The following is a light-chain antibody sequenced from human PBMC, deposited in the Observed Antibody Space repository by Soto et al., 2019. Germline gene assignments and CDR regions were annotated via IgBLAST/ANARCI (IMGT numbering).Light chain of an antibody. Sequence: DIVMTQSPDSLAVSLGERATINCKSSQSVLYSSNNKNYLAWYQQKPGQPPKLLIYWASTRESGVPDRFSGSGYGTDFTLTIRSLQAEDVAVYYCQQYYSTLRTFGQGTKVDIK. CDR3: QQYYSTLRT. V-gene: IGKV4-1*01. CDR2: WAS. J-gene: IGKJ1*01. CDR1: QSVLYSSNNKNY.